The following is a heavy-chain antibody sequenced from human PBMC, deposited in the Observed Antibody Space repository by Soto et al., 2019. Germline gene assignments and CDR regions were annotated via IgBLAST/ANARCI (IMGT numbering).Heavy chain of an antibody. CDR3: ARWVGGNYFHY. D-gene: IGHD1-26*01. CDR1: GYTFTSYA. Sequence: QVQLVRSGAEVKKPGASVKASCKASGYTFTSYAMHWVRQAPGQRLEWMGWINAGNGNTKYSQKFQGRVTITRDTSASTAYMELSSLRSEDTAVYYCARWVGGNYFHYWGQGTLVTVSS. CDR2: INAGNGNT. J-gene: IGHJ4*02. V-gene: IGHV1-3*01.